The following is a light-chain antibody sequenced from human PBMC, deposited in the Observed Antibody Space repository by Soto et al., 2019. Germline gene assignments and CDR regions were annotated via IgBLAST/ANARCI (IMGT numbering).Light chain of an antibody. CDR3: QQFSSYPLT. V-gene: IGKV3-20*01. CDR2: DAS. Sequence: EFVLTQSPGTLSLSPGERATLSCRASQTVRNNYLAWYQQKPGQAPRLLIYDASSRATGIPDRFSGGGSGRDLTLTISRLEPEDFAVYYCQQFSSYPLTFGGGTKVAIX. CDR1: QTVRNNY. J-gene: IGKJ4*01.